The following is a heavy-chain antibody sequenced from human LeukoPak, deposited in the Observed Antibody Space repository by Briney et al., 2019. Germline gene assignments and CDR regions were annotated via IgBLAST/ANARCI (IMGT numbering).Heavy chain of an antibody. J-gene: IGHJ4*02. CDR1: GGSISSYY. D-gene: IGHD1-20*01. Sequence: SETLSLTCTVSGGSISSYYWSWIRQPPGKGLEWIGYIYYSGSTNYSPSLKSRVTISVDTSKNQFSLKLSSVTAADTAVYYCARESDNWNPDYWGQGTLVTVSS. CDR2: IYYSGST. V-gene: IGHV4-59*01. CDR3: ARESDNWNPDY.